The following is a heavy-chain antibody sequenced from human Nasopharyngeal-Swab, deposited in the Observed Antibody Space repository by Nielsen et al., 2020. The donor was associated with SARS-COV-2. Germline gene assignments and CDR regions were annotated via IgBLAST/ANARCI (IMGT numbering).Heavy chain of an antibody. CDR2: MNPNSGNT. D-gene: IGHD3-3*01. CDR1: GYTFTSYD. Sequence: ASVKVSCKASGYTFTSYDINWVRQATGQGLEWMGWMNPNSGNTGYAQKFQGRVTMTRDTSTSTVYMELSSLRSEDTAVYYCAREKLRFLPPLFYWGQGTLVTVSS. J-gene: IGHJ4*02. V-gene: IGHV1-8*01. CDR3: AREKLRFLPPLFY.